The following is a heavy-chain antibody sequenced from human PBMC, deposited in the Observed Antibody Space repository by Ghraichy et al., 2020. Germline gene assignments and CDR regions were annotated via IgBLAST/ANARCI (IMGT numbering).Heavy chain of an antibody. CDR1: GFTFSSYW. V-gene: IGHV3-7*01. Sequence: GESLNISCAASGFTFSSYWMSWVRQAPGKGLEWVANIKQDGSEKYYVDSVKGRFTISRDNAKNSLYLQMNSLRAEDTAVYYCARARDGYRGVMDVWGQGTPVTVSS. J-gene: IGHJ6*02. CDR2: IKQDGSEK. D-gene: IGHD5-24*01. CDR3: ARARDGYRGVMDV.